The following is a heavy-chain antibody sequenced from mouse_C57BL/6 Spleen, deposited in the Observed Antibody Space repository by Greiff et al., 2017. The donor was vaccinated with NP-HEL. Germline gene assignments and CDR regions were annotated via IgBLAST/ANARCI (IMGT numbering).Heavy chain of an antibody. CDR1: GFTFSDYY. V-gene: IGHV5-16*01. Sequence: EVQLVESEGGLVQPGSSMKLSCTASGFTFSDYYMAWVRQVPEKGLEWVANINYDGSSTYYLDSLKSRFIISRDNAKNILYLQRSSLKSEDTATYYCARDYGYDGWYFDVWGTGTTVTVSS. CDR2: INYDGSST. D-gene: IGHD2-2*01. J-gene: IGHJ1*03. CDR3: ARDYGYDGWYFDV.